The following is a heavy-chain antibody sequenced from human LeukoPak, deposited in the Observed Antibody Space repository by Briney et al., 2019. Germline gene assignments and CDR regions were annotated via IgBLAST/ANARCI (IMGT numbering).Heavy chain of an antibody. Sequence: SETLSLTCTVSGGSISSGSYHWSWIRQPAGKGLEWIGRIYTSGSTYYNPSLKSRVTISVDTSKNQFSLKLSSVTAADTAVYYCARSSRIRARYYDSSGPWDYWGQGTLVTVSS. CDR2: IYTSGST. V-gene: IGHV4-61*02. CDR1: GGSISSGSYH. J-gene: IGHJ4*02. D-gene: IGHD3-22*01. CDR3: ARSSRIRARYYDSSGPWDY.